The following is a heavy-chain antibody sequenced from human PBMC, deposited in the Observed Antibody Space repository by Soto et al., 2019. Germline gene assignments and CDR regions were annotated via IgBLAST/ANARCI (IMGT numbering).Heavy chain of an antibody. D-gene: IGHD1-7*01. CDR3: ARETTSYLATAFDP. J-gene: IGHJ5*02. Sequence: SETLSLTCTVSGGSISSASYYWSWIRQHPGKGLEWIGYISYSGSTYYNPSLKSRVNISVDTSRNQFSLKLSSVTAGDTAVYYCARETTSYLATAFDPWGQGTLVTVSS. CDR2: ISYSGST. CDR1: GGSISSASYY. V-gene: IGHV4-31*03.